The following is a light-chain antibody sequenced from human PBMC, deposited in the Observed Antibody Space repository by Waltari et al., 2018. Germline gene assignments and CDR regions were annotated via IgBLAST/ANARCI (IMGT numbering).Light chain of an antibody. CDR3: LLAYGGARV. CDR2: DST. V-gene: IGLV7-46*01. CDR1: TGHVPRHHY. J-gene: IGLJ3*02. Sequence: QAVVTQESSLTVSPAGPVTLTCASRTGHVPRHHYPYWFQQKPGQDPTTLIYDSTNRHSWTPARFSASLLGGKAALTLSGAQPEDEADYYCLLAYGGARVFGRGTKLTVL.